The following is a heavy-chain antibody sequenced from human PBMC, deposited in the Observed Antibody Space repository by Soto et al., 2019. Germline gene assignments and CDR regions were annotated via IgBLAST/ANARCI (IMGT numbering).Heavy chain of an antibody. V-gene: IGHV3-23*01. CDR1: GFPFGSHA. J-gene: IGHJ4*02. CDR2: ISGSGAST. D-gene: IGHD6-13*01. Sequence: HPGGSLRLSCAASGFPFGSHAMSWVRQAPGKGLEWVSAISGSGASTYYADSVKGRFTISRDNSKNTLFLQMNSLRAEDTAVYYCAETLGYSSRPIDYWGQGTLVTVSS. CDR3: AETLGYSSRPIDY.